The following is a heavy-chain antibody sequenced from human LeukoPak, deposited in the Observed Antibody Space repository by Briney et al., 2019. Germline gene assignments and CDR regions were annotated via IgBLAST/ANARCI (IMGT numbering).Heavy chain of an antibody. J-gene: IGHJ5*02. Sequence: SETLSLTCAVYGGSFNGYYWSWIRQPPGKGLEWIGEINHSGSTNYNPSLKSRVTISVDTSKNQLSLKLSSVTAADTAVYYCARGRVRIVNWFDPWGQGTLVTVSS. CDR3: ARGRVRIVNWFDP. D-gene: IGHD2-15*01. V-gene: IGHV4-34*01. CDR1: GGSFNGYY. CDR2: INHSGST.